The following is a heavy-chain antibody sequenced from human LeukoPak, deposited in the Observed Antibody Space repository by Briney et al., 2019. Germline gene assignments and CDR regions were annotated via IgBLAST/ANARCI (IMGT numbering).Heavy chain of an antibody. Sequence: GASVKVSCKASGYSFTSYGINWVRQVPGQGLEWMGWISAYNGNTNYAQKLQGRVTMTTDTSTSTAYMELRSLRSDDTAVYYCARGGIGSYLMDFDYWGQGTLVTVSS. CDR3: ARGGIGSYLMDFDY. V-gene: IGHV1-18*01. CDR1: GYSFTSYG. CDR2: ISAYNGNT. J-gene: IGHJ4*02. D-gene: IGHD1-26*01.